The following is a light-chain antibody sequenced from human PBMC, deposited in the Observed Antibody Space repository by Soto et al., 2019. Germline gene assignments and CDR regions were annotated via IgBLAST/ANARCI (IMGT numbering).Light chain of an antibody. J-gene: IGKJ4*01. CDR3: QQYSTSPLT. CDR1: ESVTSSY. CDR2: GAS. V-gene: IGKV3-20*01. Sequence: EIVLTQSPGTLSLSPGERATLSCRASESVTSSYLVWYQQKPGQAPRLLIYGASSRATDIPDRFSGSGSEIDFTLTISKLEPEDVAVYYCQQYSTSPLTFGGGTKVEIK.